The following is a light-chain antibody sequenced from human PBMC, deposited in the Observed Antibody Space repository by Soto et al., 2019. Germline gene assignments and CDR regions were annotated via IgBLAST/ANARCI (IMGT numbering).Light chain of an antibody. J-gene: IGLJ2*01. V-gene: IGLV2-14*01. CDR2: EVS. Sequence: QSALTQPAPVSGSPGQSITISCTGTSSDVGGYNYVSWYQQHPGKAPKLIIYEVSNRPSGVSNRFSGSKSGNTASLTISGLQAEDEADYYCNSYTSSSTLVVFGGGTKLTVL. CDR1: SSDVGGYNY. CDR3: NSYTSSSTLVV.